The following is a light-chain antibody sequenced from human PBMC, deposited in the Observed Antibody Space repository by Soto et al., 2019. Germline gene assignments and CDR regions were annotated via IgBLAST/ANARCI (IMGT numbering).Light chain of an antibody. V-gene: IGKV1-39*01. CDR3: QHSYSSPPWT. CDR2: RAS. J-gene: IGKJ1*01. Sequence: DIHMTQSPASLSASVGDGVTISCRASQTISTFLNWYQQKPGTAPRLLIYRASSVQSGVPPRFSGSGSGRDFTLTISSLRPEDIATYFCQHSYSSPPWTFGQGTKVDIK. CDR1: QTISTF.